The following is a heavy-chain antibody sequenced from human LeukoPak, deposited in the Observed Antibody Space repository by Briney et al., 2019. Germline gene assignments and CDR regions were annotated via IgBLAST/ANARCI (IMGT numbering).Heavy chain of an antibody. Sequence: GGSLRLSCAASGFTFSSYSMNWVRQAPGKGLEWVSSISSSSSYIYCADSVKGRFTISRDNAKNSLYLQMNSLRAEDTAVYYCARWAAAGKNYWGQGTLVTVSS. V-gene: IGHV3-21*01. CDR1: GFTFSSYS. CDR3: ARWAAAGKNY. D-gene: IGHD6-13*01. CDR2: ISSSSSYI. J-gene: IGHJ4*02.